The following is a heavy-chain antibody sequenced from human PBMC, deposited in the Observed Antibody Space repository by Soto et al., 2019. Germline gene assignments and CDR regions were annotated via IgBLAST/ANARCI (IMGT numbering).Heavy chain of an antibody. D-gene: IGHD1-26*01. CDR1: GYTFIDYF. CDR3: VRGFKWRDLDY. V-gene: IGHV1-2*02. CDR2: INPSSGET. Sequence: VASVKVSCKASGYTFIDYFIQWVRQAPGQGLEWMGWINPSSGETTYAQKFQGRVTMTRDTSISTAYMDLITLRSDDTAIYYCVRGFKWRDLDYWGQGTPVTVSS. J-gene: IGHJ4*02.